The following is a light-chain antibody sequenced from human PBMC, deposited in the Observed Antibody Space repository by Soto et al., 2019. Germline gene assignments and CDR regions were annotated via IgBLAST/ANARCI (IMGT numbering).Light chain of an antibody. CDR2: EVS. Sequence: QSALTQPDSVSGSPGQSITISCTGTSSDVGGYNYVSWYQQHPGKDPKLMIYEVSNRPSGVSNRFSGSKSGNTASLTISGLQAEDEADYYCSSYTSSSTLVVFGTGTKLT. CDR3: SSYTSSSTLVV. V-gene: IGLV2-14*01. CDR1: SSDVGGYNY. J-gene: IGLJ1*01.